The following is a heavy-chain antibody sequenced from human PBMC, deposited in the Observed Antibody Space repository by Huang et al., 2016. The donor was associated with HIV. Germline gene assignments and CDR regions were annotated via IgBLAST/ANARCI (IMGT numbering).Heavy chain of an antibody. CDR2: ISYDAKTK. Sequence: QVQLVESGGGVVQPGRSLRISCAASGFTFSSYGMHWVRQAPGKGLEWVAVISYDAKTKYYADSVKGRFSIYRDNSKTTVYLQLNSLRLEDTAVYYCAKGGSAAAVLDFWGQGTLVTVSS. D-gene: IGHD6-13*01. CDR3: AKGGSAAAVLDF. CDR1: GFTFSSYG. J-gene: IGHJ4*02. V-gene: IGHV3-30*18.